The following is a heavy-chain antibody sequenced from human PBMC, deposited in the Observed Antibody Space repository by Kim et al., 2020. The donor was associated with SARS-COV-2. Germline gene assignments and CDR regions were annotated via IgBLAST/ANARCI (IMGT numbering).Heavy chain of an antibody. CDR1: GFTFDDYA. CDR2: ISWNSGSI. CDR3: AKDVGRRYGSGSYSDY. J-gene: IGHJ4*02. V-gene: IGHV3-9*01. Sequence: GGSLRLSCAASGFTFDDYAMHWVRQAPGKGLEWVSGISWNSGSIGYADSVKGRFTISRDNAKNSLYLQMNSLRAEDTALYYCAKDVGRRYGSGSYSDYWGQGTLVNVSS. D-gene: IGHD3-10*01.